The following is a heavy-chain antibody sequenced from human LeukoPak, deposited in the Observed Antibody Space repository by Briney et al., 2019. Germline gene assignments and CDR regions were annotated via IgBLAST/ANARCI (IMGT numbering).Heavy chain of an antibody. J-gene: IGHJ6*02. Sequence: SETLSLTCAVYGGSFSGYYWSWVRQPPGKGLEWIGEIYHSGSTNYNPSLKSRVTISVDKSKNQFSLKLSSVTAADTAVYYCASRYCSSTSCYTGHGYYYYGMDVWGQGTTVTVSS. V-gene: IGHV4-34*01. D-gene: IGHD2-2*02. CDR3: ASRYCSSTSCYTGHGYYYYGMDV. CDR2: IYHSGST. CDR1: GGSFSGYY.